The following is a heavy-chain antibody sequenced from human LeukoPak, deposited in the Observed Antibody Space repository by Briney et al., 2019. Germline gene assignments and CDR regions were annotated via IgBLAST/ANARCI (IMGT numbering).Heavy chain of an antibody. J-gene: IGHJ6*03. Sequence: SETLSLTCTVSGGSISSSHWSWIRRPPGKGLEWIGNIHTSGGTNYSPSLKSRVTISLDTSRNQFSLKLSSVTAADTAVYYCARGRSTVVTPNYYYYYCMDVWGKGTTVTVSS. CDR1: GGSISSSH. V-gene: IGHV4-4*09. D-gene: IGHD4-23*01. CDR3: ARGRSTVVTPNYYYYYCMDV. CDR2: IHTSGGT.